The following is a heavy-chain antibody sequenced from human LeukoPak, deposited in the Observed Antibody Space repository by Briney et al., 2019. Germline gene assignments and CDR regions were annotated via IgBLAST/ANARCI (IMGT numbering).Heavy chain of an antibody. Sequence: PSETLSLTCAVYGGSFSGYYWSWIRQPPGKGLEWIGYIYYSGSTNYNPSLKSRVTISVDTSKNQFSLKLSSVTAADTAVYYCAREIAAAGTRWFDPWGQGTLVTVSS. D-gene: IGHD6-13*01. CDR3: AREIAAAGTRWFDP. V-gene: IGHV4-59*01. J-gene: IGHJ5*02. CDR2: IYYSGST. CDR1: GGSFSGYY.